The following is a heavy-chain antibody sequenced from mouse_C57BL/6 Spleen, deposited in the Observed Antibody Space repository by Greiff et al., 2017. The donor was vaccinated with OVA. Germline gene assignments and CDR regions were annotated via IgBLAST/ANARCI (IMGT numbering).Heavy chain of an antibody. Sequence: EVQLQQSGPELVKPGASVKISCKASGYTFTDYYMNWVKQSHGKSLEWIGDINPNNGGTSYNQKFKGKATLTVDKSSSTAYMELRSLTSEDSAVYYCARNDIRGAMDYWGQGTSVTVSS. J-gene: IGHJ4*01. CDR1: GYTFTDYY. CDR3: ARNDIRGAMDY. V-gene: IGHV1-26*01. D-gene: IGHD2-3*01. CDR2: INPNNGGT.